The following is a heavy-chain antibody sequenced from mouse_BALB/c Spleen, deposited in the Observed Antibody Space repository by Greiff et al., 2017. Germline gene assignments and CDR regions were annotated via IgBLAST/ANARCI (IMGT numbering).Heavy chain of an antibody. J-gene: IGHJ4*01. CDR3: AILLRGAMDY. V-gene: IGHV5-17*02. Sequence: DVMLVESGGGLVQPGGSRKLSCAASGFTFSSFGMHWVRQAPEKGLEWVAYISSGSSTIYYADTVKGRFTISRDNPKNTLFLQMTSLRSEDTAMYYCAILLRGAMDYWGQGTSVTVSS. CDR1: GFTFSSFG. CDR2: ISSGSSTI. D-gene: IGHD1-1*01.